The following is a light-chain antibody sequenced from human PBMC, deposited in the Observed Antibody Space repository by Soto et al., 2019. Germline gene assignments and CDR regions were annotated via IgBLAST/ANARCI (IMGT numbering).Light chain of an antibody. J-gene: IGKJ1*01. V-gene: IGKV1-27*01. CDR3: PKYNSAPWA. CDR1: QGISNY. CDR2: VAS. Sequence: DIQMTQCPSSLSASVGDRVTITCRASQGISNYLAWYQQQPGKVPKLLIYVASTLQSGVPSRFSGSGSWTDFTLTISSLQPEDVATYYCPKYNSAPWAFGQGTKLDIK.